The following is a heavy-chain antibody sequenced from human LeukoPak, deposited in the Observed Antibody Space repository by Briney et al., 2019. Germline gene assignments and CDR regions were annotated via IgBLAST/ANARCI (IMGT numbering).Heavy chain of an antibody. Sequence: GGSLRLSCAASGFTFSDYWMHWVRQAPGKGLVWVSRTNSDGSSTSYADSVKGRFTISRDNAKNTLYLQMNSLRAEDTAVYYCTRDLGYWGQGTLVTVSS. CDR1: GFTFSDYW. J-gene: IGHJ4*02. CDR2: TNSDGSST. CDR3: TRDLGY. V-gene: IGHV3-74*01. D-gene: IGHD7-27*01.